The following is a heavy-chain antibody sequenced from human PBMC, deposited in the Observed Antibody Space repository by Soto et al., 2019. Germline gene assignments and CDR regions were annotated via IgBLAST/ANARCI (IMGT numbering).Heavy chain of an antibody. CDR3: ARGSGRYFDWLLPPFFDD. CDR1: GGSISSYY. J-gene: IGHJ4*02. CDR2: IYYSGST. D-gene: IGHD3-9*01. Sequence: PSETLSLTCTVSGGSISSYYWSWIRQPPGKGLEWIGYIYYSGSTNYNPSLKSRVTISVDTSKNQFSLKLSSVTAADTAVYYCARGSGRYFDWLLPPFFDDWGQGTLVTVSS. V-gene: IGHV4-59*01.